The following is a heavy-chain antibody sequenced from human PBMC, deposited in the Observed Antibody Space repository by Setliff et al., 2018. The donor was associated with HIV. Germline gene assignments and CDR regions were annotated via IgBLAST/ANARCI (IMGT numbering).Heavy chain of an antibody. V-gene: IGHV3-23*01. J-gene: IGHJ5*02. CDR1: GFTFSNYA. CDR2: ISGSGDTT. CDR3: AREVQDGSGTYDWFDP. Sequence: GGSLRLSCAASGFTFSNYAMTWVRQAPGKGLEWVSGISGSGDTTNYADSVKGRFTISRDNSKNTLYLQMNSLRAEDTAVYYCAREVQDGSGTYDWFDPWGQGTLVTVSS. D-gene: IGHD3-10*01.